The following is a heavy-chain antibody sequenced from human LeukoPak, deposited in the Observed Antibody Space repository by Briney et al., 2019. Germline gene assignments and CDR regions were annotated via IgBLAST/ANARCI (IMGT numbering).Heavy chain of an antibody. D-gene: IGHD6-19*01. V-gene: IGHV1-18*01. J-gene: IGHJ4*02. Sequence: ASVKVSCKDSGYDFTSVGITWVRRAPGQGLEWMGWISPYNGNTRYAQKFQGRVAMTTDTSTTTAYMDLRGLRFNDTAVYYCARAATGSGWYFDYWGQGTLVTVSS. CDR2: ISPYNGNT. CDR1: GYDFTSVG. CDR3: ARAATGSGWYFDY.